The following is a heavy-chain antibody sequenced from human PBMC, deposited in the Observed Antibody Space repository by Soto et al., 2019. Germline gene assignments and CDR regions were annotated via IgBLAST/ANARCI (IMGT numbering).Heavy chain of an antibody. CDR3: ARGQLLGGLFDP. Sequence: SETLSLTCAVYGGSFSGYYWSWIRQPPGKGLEWIGEINHSGSTNYNPSLKSRVTISVDTSKNQFSLKLSSVTAADTAVYYCARGQLLGGLFDPSGQGTMVTVSA. J-gene: IGHJ5*02. CDR2: INHSGST. CDR1: GGSFSGYY. V-gene: IGHV4-34*01. D-gene: IGHD2-8*02.